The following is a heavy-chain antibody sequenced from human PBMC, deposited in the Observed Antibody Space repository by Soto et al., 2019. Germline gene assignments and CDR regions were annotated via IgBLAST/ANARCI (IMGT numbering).Heavy chain of an antibody. D-gene: IGHD2-15*01. Sequence: GGSLSLSCEASGFKFDDYMMHWVRQAPGKGLEWISLISWDGGSIDYADSIKGRFTVSRDNSKTSLYLHMHSLTSDDTAFYFCAKAGNGGSSLDSWGQGTLFTVSS. CDR1: GFKFDDYM. J-gene: IGHJ5*01. V-gene: IGHV3-43*01. CDR3: AKAGNGGSSLDS. CDR2: ISWDGGSI.